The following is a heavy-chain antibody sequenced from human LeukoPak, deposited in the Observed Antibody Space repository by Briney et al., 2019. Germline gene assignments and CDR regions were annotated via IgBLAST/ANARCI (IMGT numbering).Heavy chain of an antibody. CDR2: INPKTGGT. CDR1: GYTFTDYY. J-gene: IGHJ4*02. CDR3: ARGLYCTGGSCYTF. Sequence: ASVKVSCKASGYTFTDYYIHWVRQAPGQGLEWMGWINPKTGGTNYAQRFQDRVTMTRDTSINTAYMDMSSLRSGDTAVYYCARGLYCTGGSCYTFWGQGSLVTVSS. V-gene: IGHV1-2*02. D-gene: IGHD2-15*01.